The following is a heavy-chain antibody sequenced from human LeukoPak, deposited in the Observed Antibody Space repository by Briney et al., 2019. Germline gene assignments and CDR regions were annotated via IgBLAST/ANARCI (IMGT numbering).Heavy chain of an antibody. V-gene: IGHV3-30*04. CDR2: ISYDGSNK. Sequence: GGSLRLSCAASGFTFSSYAMHWVRQAPGKGLEWVAAISYDGSNKYYADSVKGRFTISRDNSKNTLYLQMNSLRAEDTAVYYCARDSKLLLRYFGWLLAWGMDVWGKGTKVTVSS. CDR1: GFTFSSYA. CDR3: ARDSKLLLRYFGWLLAWGMDV. D-gene: IGHD3-9*01. J-gene: IGHJ6*04.